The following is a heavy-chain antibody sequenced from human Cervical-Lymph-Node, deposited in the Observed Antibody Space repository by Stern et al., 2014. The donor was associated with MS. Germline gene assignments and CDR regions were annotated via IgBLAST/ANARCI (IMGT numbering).Heavy chain of an antibody. CDR2: LYYSGST. D-gene: IGHD3-3*01. V-gene: IGHV4-30-4*01. Sequence: QLQLQESGPGLVKPSQTLSLTCTVSGGSISSGDYYWSWIRQPPGKGLEWIGYLYYSGSTYYNPSLKSRVTISVDTSKNQFSLKLSSVTAADTAVYYCARGITIFGVVKTWGQGTLVTVSS. CDR1: GGSISSGDYY. CDR3: ARGITIFGVVKT. J-gene: IGHJ4*02.